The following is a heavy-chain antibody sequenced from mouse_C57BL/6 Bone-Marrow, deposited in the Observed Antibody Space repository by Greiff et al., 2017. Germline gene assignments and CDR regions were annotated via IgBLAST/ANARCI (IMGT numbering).Heavy chain of an antibody. D-gene: IGHD2-2*01. CDR1: GFTFSDYG. V-gene: IGHV5-17*01. CDR3: ARPTMVTTKIFAY. Sequence: EVQVVESGGGLVKPGGSLKLSCAASGFTFSDYGMHWVRQAPEKGLAWVAYISSGSSTIYYADTVKGRFTISRANAKNTLFLQMTSLRSEDTAMYYCARPTMVTTKIFAYWGQGTLVTVSA. J-gene: IGHJ3*01. CDR2: ISSGSSTI.